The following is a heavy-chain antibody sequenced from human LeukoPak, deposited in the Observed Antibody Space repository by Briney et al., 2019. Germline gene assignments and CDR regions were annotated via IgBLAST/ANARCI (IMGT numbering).Heavy chain of an antibody. D-gene: IGHD2-21*02. CDR1: GYSISSGDY. CDR2: IYHSGST. V-gene: IGHV4-38-2*01. CDR3: ARNTTEVVTAKWFDP. Sequence: SETLSLTCAVSGYSISSGDYWGWIRQPPGKGLEWIWSIYHSGSTHYNPSLKSRVTISVDTSKNQFSPKLSSVTAADTAVYYCARNTTEVVTAKWFDPWGQGTLVTVSS. J-gene: IGHJ5*02.